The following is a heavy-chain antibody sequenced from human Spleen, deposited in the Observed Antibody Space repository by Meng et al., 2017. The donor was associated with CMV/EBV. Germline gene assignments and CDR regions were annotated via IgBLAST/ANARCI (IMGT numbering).Heavy chain of an antibody. CDR3: ARDRGYVGG. V-gene: IGHV4-31*03. CDR2: IYHTGST. Sequence: SLTCPVSGDSVTSSAYYWRWIRQHPGRALEWIGYIYHTGSTSYNPSLKSRATISLDTSKNQFFLNLTSVTAADTAVYYCARDRGYVGGWGQGTLVTVSS. J-gene: IGHJ4*02. D-gene: IGHD5-12*01. CDR1: GDSVTSSAYY.